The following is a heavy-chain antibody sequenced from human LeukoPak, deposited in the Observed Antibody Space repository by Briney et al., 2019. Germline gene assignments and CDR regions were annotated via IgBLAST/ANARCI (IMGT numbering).Heavy chain of an antibody. Sequence: GGSLRLSCAASGFTFSSYEMNWVRQAPGKGLEWVSYISSSGSTIYYADSVKGRFTISRDNAKNSLYLQMNSLRAEDTAVYYCARDMGPRALFDYWGQGTLVTVSS. CDR3: ARDMGPRALFDY. CDR1: GFTFSSYE. D-gene: IGHD3-10*01. CDR2: ISSSGSTI. J-gene: IGHJ4*02. V-gene: IGHV3-48*03.